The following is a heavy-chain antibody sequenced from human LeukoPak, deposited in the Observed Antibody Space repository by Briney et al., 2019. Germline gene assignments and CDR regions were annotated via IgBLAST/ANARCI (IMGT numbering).Heavy chain of an antibody. D-gene: IGHD2-2*01. V-gene: IGHV1-3*01. CDR2: INAGNGNT. CDR3: ARSDIVVVPAATPDNWFDP. Sequence: GASVKVSCKASGYTFTSYAMHWVRQAPGQRREWMGWINAGNGNTKYSQKFQGRVTITRDTSASTAYMELSSLRSEDTAVYYCARSDIVVVPAATPDNWFDPWGQGTLVTVSS. J-gene: IGHJ5*02. CDR1: GYTFTSYA.